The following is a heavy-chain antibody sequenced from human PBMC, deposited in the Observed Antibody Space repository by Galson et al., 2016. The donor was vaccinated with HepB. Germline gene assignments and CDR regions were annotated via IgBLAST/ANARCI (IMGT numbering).Heavy chain of an antibody. J-gene: IGHJ4*02. CDR1: GGPFSGYY. Sequence: ETLSLTCAVYGGPFSGYYWSWIRQPPGKGLEWIGEISYSGNTNYNPSLKTRITMSVDTSRNQFSLRVTSVTAADTAVYYCARAGWCSGGGCSYFGYWGQGNLITVSS. CDR2: ISYSGNT. CDR3: ARAGWCSGGGCSYFGY. V-gene: IGHV4-34*01. D-gene: IGHD2-15*01.